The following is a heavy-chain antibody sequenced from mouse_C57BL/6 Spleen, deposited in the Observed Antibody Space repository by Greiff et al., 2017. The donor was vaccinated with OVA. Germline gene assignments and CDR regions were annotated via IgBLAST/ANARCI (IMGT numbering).Heavy chain of an antibody. D-gene: IGHD2-12*01. CDR3: ARLGDDEGGFDY. J-gene: IGHJ2*01. Sequence: QVQLKQPGAELVKPGASVKMSCKASGYTFTSYWITWVKQRPGQGLEWIGDIYPGSGSTNYNEKFKSKATLTVDTSSSTAYMQLSSLTSEDSAVYYCARLGDDEGGFDYWGQGTTLTVSS. V-gene: IGHV1-55*01. CDR1: GYTFTSYW. CDR2: IYPGSGST.